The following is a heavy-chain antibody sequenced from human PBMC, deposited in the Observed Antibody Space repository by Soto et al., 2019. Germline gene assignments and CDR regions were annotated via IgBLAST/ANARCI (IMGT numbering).Heavy chain of an antibody. D-gene: IGHD2-2*01. J-gene: IGHJ6*02. Sequence: SVKVSCKASGDTFSTYTITWMRQAPGQGLEWMGGIIPRSATSNYAQKFQGRVTITADESTNTAYMELSSLRSEDTAVYYCGREVLVLVPTTDNSDYFYYAMDVWGQGTTVTVSS. CDR1: GDTFSTYT. CDR3: GREVLVLVPTTDNSDYFYYAMDV. V-gene: IGHV1-69*13. CDR2: IIPRSATS.